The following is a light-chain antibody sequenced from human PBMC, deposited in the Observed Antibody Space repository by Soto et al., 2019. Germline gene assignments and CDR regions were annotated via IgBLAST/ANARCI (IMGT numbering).Light chain of an antibody. CDR3: SSYTSSYTGV. V-gene: IGLV2-14*01. J-gene: IGLJ3*02. CDR1: SSDVGGYNF. Sequence: QSVLTQPASVSGSPGQSITISCTGTSSDVGGYNFVSWYQQHPGKAPKFMIYEVTNRPSGVSNRFSGSKSGNTASLTISGLQAEDEADYYCSSYTSSYTGVFGGGTKLTVL. CDR2: EVT.